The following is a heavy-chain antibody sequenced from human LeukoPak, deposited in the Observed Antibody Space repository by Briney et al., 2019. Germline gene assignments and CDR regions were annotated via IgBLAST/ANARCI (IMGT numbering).Heavy chain of an antibody. CDR3: ARAFYSSSWYHKEDFFDY. Sequence: SETLSLTCTVSDYSITNGYYWGWIRQPPGKGLEWIGSIYHSGSTYYNPSLKSRVTISVDTSKNQFSLKLSSVTAADTAVFYCARAFYSSSWYHKEDFFDYWGQGTLVTVSS. J-gene: IGHJ4*02. V-gene: IGHV4-38-2*02. D-gene: IGHD6-13*01. CDR1: DYSITNGYY. CDR2: IYHSGST.